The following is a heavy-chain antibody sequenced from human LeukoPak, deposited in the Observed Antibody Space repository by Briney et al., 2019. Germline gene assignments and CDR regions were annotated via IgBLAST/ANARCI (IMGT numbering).Heavy chain of an antibody. Sequence: ASVTVSCTAFGYTFTTYYIHWVRQAPGQGLEWMGIINPSVGTTKYPDKFQGRVTMTRDTSTSTVYMELSGLGSDDTATYYCTRAQSYCTSSGCSADYWGQGTLVTVSS. V-gene: IGHV1-46*01. CDR1: GYTFTTYY. J-gene: IGHJ4*02. CDR3: TRAQSYCTSSGCSADY. D-gene: IGHD2-8*02. CDR2: INPSVGTT.